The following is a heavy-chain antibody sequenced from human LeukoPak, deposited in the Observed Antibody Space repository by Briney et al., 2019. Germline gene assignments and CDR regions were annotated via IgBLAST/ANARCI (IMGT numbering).Heavy chain of an antibody. CDR3: ASQQAVGAFDY. V-gene: IGHV3-30-3*01. J-gene: IGHJ4*02. CDR1: GFTFSSYA. D-gene: IGHD1-26*01. CDR2: ISYDGSNK. Sequence: GGSLRLPCAASGFTFSSYAMHWVRQAPGKGLEWVAVISYDGSNKYYADSVKGRFTISRDNSKNTLYLQMNSLRAEDTAVYYCASQQAVGAFDYWGQGTLVTVSS.